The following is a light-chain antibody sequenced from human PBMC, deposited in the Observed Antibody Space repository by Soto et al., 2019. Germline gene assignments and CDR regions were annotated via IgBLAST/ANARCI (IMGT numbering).Light chain of an antibody. CDR3: SSYAGSSNV. Sequence: QSALTQPPSASGSPGQSVTISCTGTSSDVGGFKFVSWYQHHPGKAPRLLIYEVNKRPSGVPDRFSGSKSGNTASLTVSGLQAEDEADYYCSSYAGSSNVFGTGTKVTVL. J-gene: IGLJ1*01. CDR2: EVN. CDR1: SSDVGGFKF. V-gene: IGLV2-8*01.